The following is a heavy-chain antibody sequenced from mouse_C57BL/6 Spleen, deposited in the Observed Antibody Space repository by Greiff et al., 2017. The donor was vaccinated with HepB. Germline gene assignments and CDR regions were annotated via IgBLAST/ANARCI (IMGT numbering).Heavy chain of an antibody. J-gene: IGHJ2*01. CDR2: IYPRSGNT. CDR3: AREEDAFDY. V-gene: IGHV1-81*01. CDR1: GYTFTSYG. Sequence: QVQLKESGAELARPGASVKLSCKASGYTFTSYGISWVKQRTGQGLEWIGEIYPRSGNTYYNEKFKGKATLTADKSSSAAYMELRRLTYEDSAVYCCAREEDAFDYWGQGTTLTVSS.